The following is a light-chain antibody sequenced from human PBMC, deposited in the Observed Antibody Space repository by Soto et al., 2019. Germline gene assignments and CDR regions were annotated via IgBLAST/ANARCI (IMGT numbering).Light chain of an antibody. Sequence: QSVLTQPASVSGSPGQSITISCTGTSSDIGNYNFVSWYQQHPGEVPKLVIFDVSYRPSGVSNRFSGSKSGNTASLTISGLQAEDEADYHCSSFTNSNTVVFGGGTKLTVL. J-gene: IGLJ2*01. CDR2: DVS. V-gene: IGLV2-14*03. CDR1: SSDIGNYNF. CDR3: SSFTNSNTVV.